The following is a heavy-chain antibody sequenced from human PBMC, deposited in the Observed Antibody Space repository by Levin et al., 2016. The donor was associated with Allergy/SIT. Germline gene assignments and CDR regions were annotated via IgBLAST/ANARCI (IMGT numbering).Heavy chain of an antibody. CDR1: GGTFSSYA. V-gene: IGHV1-69*13. J-gene: IGHJ6*03. Sequence: SVKVSCKASGGTFSSYAISWVRQAPGQGLEWMGGIIPIFGTANYAQKFQGRVTITADESTSTAYMELSSLRSEDTAVYYCARSTFPGYCSGGSCYGYMDVWGKGTTVTVSS. CDR2: IIPIFGTA. CDR3: ARSTFPGYCSGGSCYGYMDV. D-gene: IGHD2-15*01.